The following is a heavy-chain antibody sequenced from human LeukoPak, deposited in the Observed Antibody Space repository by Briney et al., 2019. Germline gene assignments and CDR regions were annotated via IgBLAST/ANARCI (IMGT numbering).Heavy chain of an antibody. CDR3: AKVLVGYDFWSGLDY. CDR2: ISGSGGST. J-gene: IGHJ4*02. V-gene: IGHV3-23*01. D-gene: IGHD3-3*01. Sequence: PRGSLRLSCAASGFTFSSYAMSWVRQAPGKGLEWVSAISGSGGSTYYADSVKGRFTISRDNSKNTLYLQMNSLRAEDTAVYYCAKVLVGYDFWSGLDYWGQGTLVTVSS. CDR1: GFTFSSYA.